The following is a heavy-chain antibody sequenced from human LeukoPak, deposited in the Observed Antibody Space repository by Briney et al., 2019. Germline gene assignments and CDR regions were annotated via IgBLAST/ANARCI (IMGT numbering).Heavy chain of an antibody. CDR2: INHSGST. D-gene: IGHD1-26*01. CDR1: GGSFSGCY. J-gene: IGHJ4*02. CDR3: ARGRSRGSYFY. V-gene: IGHV4-34*01. Sequence: SETLSLTCAVYGGSFSGCYWSWIRQPPGKGLEWIGEINHSGSTNYNPSLKSRVTISVDTSKNQFSLKLSSVTAADTAVYYCARGRSRGSYFYWGQGTLVTVSS.